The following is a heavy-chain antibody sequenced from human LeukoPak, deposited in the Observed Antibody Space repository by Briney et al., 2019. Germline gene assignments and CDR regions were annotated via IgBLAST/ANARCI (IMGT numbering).Heavy chain of an antibody. V-gene: IGHV1-24*01. CDR2: FDPEDGET. D-gene: IGHD3-9*01. Sequence: GASVKVSCKASGYTFTGYYMHWVRRAPGKGLEWMGGFDPEDGETIYAQKFQGRVTMTEDTSTDTAYMELSSLRSEDTAVYYCATSDWLDAFDIWGQGTMVTVSS. CDR3: ATSDWLDAFDI. J-gene: IGHJ3*02. CDR1: GYTFTGYY.